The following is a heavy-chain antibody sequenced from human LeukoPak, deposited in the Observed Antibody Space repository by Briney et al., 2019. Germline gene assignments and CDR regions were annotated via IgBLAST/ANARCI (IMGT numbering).Heavy chain of an antibody. Sequence: GGSLRLSCAASGFTFSSYSMNWVRQAPGKGLEWVSSISSRSTYIYHADSVKGRFTISRDNAKNSLLLQMDSLTAEDTAVYFCAKSTRAVMAMMDVWGKGTTVTVSS. CDR3: AKSTRAVMAMMDV. D-gene: IGHD3-16*01. CDR2: ISSRSTYI. V-gene: IGHV3-21*01. J-gene: IGHJ6*04. CDR1: GFTFSSYS.